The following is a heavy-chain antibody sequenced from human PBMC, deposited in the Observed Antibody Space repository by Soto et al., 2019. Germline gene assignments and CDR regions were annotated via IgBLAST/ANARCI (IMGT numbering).Heavy chain of an antibody. J-gene: IGHJ6*02. Sequence: QVQLVQSGAEVKKPGASVKVSCKASGYTFTSYGISWVRQAPGQWLEWMGWISAYNGNTNYAQKLQCRVTMTTDTSTSTAYMELRSLRSDDTAVYYCARSRLMPPHYYYYGMDVWGQGTTVTVSS. CDR3: ARSRLMPPHYYYYGMDV. D-gene: IGHD2-8*01. CDR1: GYTFTSYG. CDR2: ISAYNGNT. V-gene: IGHV1-18*01.